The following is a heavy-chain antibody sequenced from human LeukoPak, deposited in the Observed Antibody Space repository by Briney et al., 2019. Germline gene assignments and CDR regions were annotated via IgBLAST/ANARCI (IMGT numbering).Heavy chain of an antibody. CDR2: GSERGGT. Sequence: PSETLSLTCAVYGESLNGHYWSWIRQSPGKGLEWIGEGSERGGTKFNPSLKSRVTISADTSKNQFSLKLSSVTAADTAVYYCARLIRMMNAFDIWGQGTMVTVSS. V-gene: IGHV4-34*01. CDR1: GESLNGHY. D-gene: IGHD2-21*01. CDR3: ARLIRMMNAFDI. J-gene: IGHJ3*02.